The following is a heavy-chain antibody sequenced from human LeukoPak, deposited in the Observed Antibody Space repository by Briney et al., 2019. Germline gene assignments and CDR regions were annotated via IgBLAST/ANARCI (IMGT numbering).Heavy chain of an antibody. J-gene: IGHJ4*02. CDR3: ARLPRYSSGWYDY. Sequence: SETLSLTCAVYGGSFSGYYWSWIRQPPGKGLEWIGEINHSGSTNYNPSLKSRVTISVDTSKNQFSLKLSPVTAADTAVYYCARLPRYSSGWYDYWGQGTLVTVSS. V-gene: IGHV4-34*01. D-gene: IGHD6-19*01. CDR1: GGSFSGYY. CDR2: INHSGST.